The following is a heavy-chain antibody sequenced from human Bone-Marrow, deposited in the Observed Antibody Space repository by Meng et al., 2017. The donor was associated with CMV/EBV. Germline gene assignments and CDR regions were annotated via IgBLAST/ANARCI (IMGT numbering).Heavy chain of an antibody. D-gene: IGHD3-22*01. CDR2: ISSSSSTI. CDR3: ARDYGNYDSSGYYPH. CDR1: GLTFSSYS. J-gene: IGHJ4*02. Sequence: GESLKISCAASGLTFSSYSMNWVRQAPGKGLEWVSYISSSSSTIYYADSVKGRFTISRDNAKNSLYLQMNSLRAEDTAVYYCARDYGNYDSSGYYPHWGQGTLVTVSS. V-gene: IGHV3-48*04.